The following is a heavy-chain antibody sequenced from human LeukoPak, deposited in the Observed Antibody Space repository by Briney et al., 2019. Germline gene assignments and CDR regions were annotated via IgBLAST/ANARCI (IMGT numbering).Heavy chain of an antibody. Sequence: PGGPLRLSCEPSGLPFISYWMNWARQPPGRGLEWVASINHNGNVNYYVDSVKGRFTISRDNAKNSLYLQMSNLRAEDTAVYFCARGGGLDVWGQGATVTVSS. CDR2: INHNGNVN. V-gene: IGHV3-7*03. D-gene: IGHD3-16*01. J-gene: IGHJ6*02. CDR3: ARGGGLDV. CDR1: GLPFISYW.